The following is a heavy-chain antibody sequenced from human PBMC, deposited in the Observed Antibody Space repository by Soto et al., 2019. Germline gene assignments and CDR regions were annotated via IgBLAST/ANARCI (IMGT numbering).Heavy chain of an antibody. CDR2: ISYTGNT. CDR1: GGSISSSSYY. J-gene: IGHJ4*02. D-gene: IGHD5-18*01. V-gene: IGHV4-39*01. CDR3: ARHLSRHGYLYLDY. Sequence: SETLSLTCTVSGGSISSSSYYWVWNRQPPGKGLEWIGSISYTGNTYYNPSLRSRVTISVDTSKNQFSLKLSSVTAADTAVYYCARHLSRHGYLYLDYRGQGTLVTGSS.